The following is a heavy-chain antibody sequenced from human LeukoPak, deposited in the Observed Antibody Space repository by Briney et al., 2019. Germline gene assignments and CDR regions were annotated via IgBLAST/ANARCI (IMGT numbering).Heavy chain of an antibody. CDR2: IYYSGST. Sequence: PSETLSLTCTVSGGSISNYYWSWIRQPPGKGLEWIGYIYYSGSTKYNPSLKSRVTISADTSKNPFSLKLRSVTAAETAVYYCVEGGEQLDFQHWGQGTLVTVSS. CDR3: VEGGEQLDFQH. D-gene: IGHD3-16*01. CDR1: GGSISNYY. V-gene: IGHV4-59*01. J-gene: IGHJ1*01.